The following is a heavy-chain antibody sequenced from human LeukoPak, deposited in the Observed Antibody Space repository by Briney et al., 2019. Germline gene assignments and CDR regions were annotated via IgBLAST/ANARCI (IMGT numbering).Heavy chain of an antibody. J-gene: IGHJ4*02. Sequence: PGGSLRLSCAASGFTVSSYSMNWVRQAPGKGLEWVSSISSSSSYIYYADSVKGRFTISRDNAKNSLYLQMNSLRAEDTAVYYCARDLLGWELHYFDYWGQGTLVTVSS. CDR3: ARDLLGWELHYFDY. CDR1: GFTVSSYS. CDR2: ISSSSSYI. D-gene: IGHD1-26*01. V-gene: IGHV3-21*01.